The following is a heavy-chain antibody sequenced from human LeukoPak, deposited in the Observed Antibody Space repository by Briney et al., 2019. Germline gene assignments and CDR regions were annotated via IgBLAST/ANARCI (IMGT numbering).Heavy chain of an antibody. V-gene: IGHV1-18*01. D-gene: IGHD3-22*01. CDR3: ARGSSITMIVVPESSAFDI. Sequence: ASVKVSCKASGYTFTSYGISWVRQAPGQGLEWMRWISAYNGNTNYAQKLQGRVTMTTDTSTSTAYMELRSLRSDDTAVYYCARGSSITMIVVPESSAFDIWGQGTMVTVSS. CDR2: ISAYNGNT. CDR1: GYTFTSYG. J-gene: IGHJ3*02.